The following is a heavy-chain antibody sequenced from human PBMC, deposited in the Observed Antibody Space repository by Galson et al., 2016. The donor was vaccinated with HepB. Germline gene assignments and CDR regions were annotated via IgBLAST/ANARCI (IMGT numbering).Heavy chain of an antibody. D-gene: IGHD3-16*01. CDR1: GGIFSNHS. Sequence: SVKVSCKASGGIFSNHSVSWVRQAPGHGPEWLGGIIPVVDMANYPQKFQGRVTITADESTCIVYLELRGLRPEDTAMYFWFVNDYELTFDYWGQGTPVTVSS. V-gene: IGHV1-69*10. CDR2: IIPVVDMA. J-gene: IGHJ4*02. CDR3: FVNDYELTFDY.